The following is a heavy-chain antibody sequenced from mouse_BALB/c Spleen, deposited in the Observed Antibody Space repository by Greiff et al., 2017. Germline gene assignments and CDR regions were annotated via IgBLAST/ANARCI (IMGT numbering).Heavy chain of an antibody. CDR2: ISTYYGDA. J-gene: IGHJ4*01. V-gene: IGHV1S137*01. CDR1: GYTFTDYA. Sequence: VQLQQSGAELVRPGVSVKISCKGSGYTFTDYAMHWVKQSHAKSLEWIGVISTYYGDASYNQKFKGKATMTVDKSSSTAYMELARLTSEDSAIYYCARNLAGDYAMDYWGQGTSVTVSS. D-gene: IGHD3-3*01. CDR3: ARNLAGDYAMDY.